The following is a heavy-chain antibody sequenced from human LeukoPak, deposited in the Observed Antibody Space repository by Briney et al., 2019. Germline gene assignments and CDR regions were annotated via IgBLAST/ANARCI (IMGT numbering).Heavy chain of an antibody. J-gene: IGHJ4*02. V-gene: IGHV3-30-3*01. CDR3: ARDMGEQWLATPTGFDY. CDR2: ISYDGSNK. D-gene: IGHD6-19*01. Sequence: PGGSLRLSCAASGFTLSSYAMHWVRQAPGKGLEWVAVISYDGSNKYYADSVKGRFTISRDNSKNTLYLQMNSLRAEDTAVYYCARDMGEQWLATPTGFDYWGQGTLVTVSS. CDR1: GFTLSSYA.